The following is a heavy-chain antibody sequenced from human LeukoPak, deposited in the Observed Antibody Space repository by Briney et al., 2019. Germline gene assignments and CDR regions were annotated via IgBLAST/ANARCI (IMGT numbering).Heavy chain of an antibody. CDR3: ATWSTAMVSLYYYYYGMDV. Sequence: GASVKVSCKASGYTFTGYYMHWVRQAPGQGLEWMGWMNPNSGNTGYAQKFQGRVTMTRNTSISTAYMELSSLRSEDTAVYYCATWSTAMVSLYYYYYGMDVWGQGTTVTVSS. V-gene: IGHV1-8*02. CDR1: GYTFTGYY. D-gene: IGHD5-18*01. J-gene: IGHJ6*02. CDR2: MNPNSGNT.